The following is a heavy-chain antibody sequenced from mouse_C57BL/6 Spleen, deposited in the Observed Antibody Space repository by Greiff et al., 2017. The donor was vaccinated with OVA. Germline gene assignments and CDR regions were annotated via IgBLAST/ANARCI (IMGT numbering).Heavy chain of an antibody. V-gene: IGHV1-42*01. CDR2: INPSTGGT. D-gene: IGHD2-1*01. Sequence: EVKLLESGPELVKPGASVKISCKASGYSFTGYYMNWVKQSPEKSLEWIGEINPSTGGTTYNQKFKAKATLTVDKSSSTAYMQLKSLTSEDSAVYYCARPGNDYWGQGTSVTVSS. J-gene: IGHJ4*01. CDR1: GYSFTGYY. CDR3: ARPGNDY.